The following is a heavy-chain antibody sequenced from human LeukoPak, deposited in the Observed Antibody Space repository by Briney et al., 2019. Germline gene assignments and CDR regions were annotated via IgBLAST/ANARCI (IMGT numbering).Heavy chain of an antibody. CDR1: GFTFSGSA. V-gene: IGHV3-15*01. J-gene: IGHJ4*01. CDR3: TAVDYDY. CDR2: IKSNTDGGTT. D-gene: IGHD4-23*01. Sequence: GGSLRLSCAASGFTFSGSAMHWVRQVPGKGLEWVGRIKSNTDGGTTDYAAPVKGRFTISRDNSENKVYLQMNSLKTEDTAVYYCTAVDYDYWGQGSLVTVSS.